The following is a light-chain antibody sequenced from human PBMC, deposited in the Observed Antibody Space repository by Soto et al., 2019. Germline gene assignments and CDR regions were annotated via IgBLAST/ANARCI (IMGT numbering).Light chain of an antibody. V-gene: IGLV2-14*01. CDR2: DVS. J-gene: IGLJ1*01. Sequence: QPAPLLGCSCQSLNFSSPGNNSDVWCFNYVSWYQQHPGKAPKLMIYDVSNRPSGVSNRFSGSKSGNTASLTISGLQAEDEADYYCRSYTSSSTLRDNYVFGTGTKVTVL. CDR1: NSDVWCFNY. CDR3: RSYTSSSTLRDNYV.